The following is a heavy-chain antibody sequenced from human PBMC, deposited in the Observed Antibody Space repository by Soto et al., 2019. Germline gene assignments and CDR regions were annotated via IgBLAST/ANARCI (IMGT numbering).Heavy chain of an antibody. Sequence: EVQLVESGGGVVQPGGSLRLSCVASGFTFSINWMHWVRQAPGKGLVWVSRINSDGSTTTYADSVKGRFTIYRDNAKNTVSLQMNSLRADDTAMYYCARERGYSYGMDYWGQGTLVTVSS. CDR2: INSDGSTT. J-gene: IGHJ4*02. D-gene: IGHD5-18*01. CDR3: ARERGYSYGMDY. V-gene: IGHV3-74*01. CDR1: GFTFSINW.